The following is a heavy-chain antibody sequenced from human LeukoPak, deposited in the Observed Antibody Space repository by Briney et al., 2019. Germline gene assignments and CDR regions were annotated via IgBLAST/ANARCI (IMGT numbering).Heavy chain of an antibody. D-gene: IGHD2-2*02. CDR1: GGSISSYY. V-gene: IGHV4-59*01. CDR3: ARGRDDCSSTSCYTWGIYYYYYYMDV. CDR2: IYYSGST. J-gene: IGHJ6*03. Sequence: PSETLSLTCTVSGGSISSYYWSWIRQPPGKGLEWIGYIYYSGSTNYNPSLKSRVTISVDTSKNQFSLKLSSVTAADTAVYYRARGRDDCSSTSCYTWGIYYYYYYMDVWGKGTTVTVSS.